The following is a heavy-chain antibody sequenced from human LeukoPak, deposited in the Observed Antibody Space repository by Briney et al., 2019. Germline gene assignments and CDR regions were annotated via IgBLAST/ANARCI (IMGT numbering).Heavy chain of an antibody. CDR3: ARGQSYCGADCYSD. J-gene: IGHJ4*02. V-gene: IGHV3-66*01. Sequence: QSGGSLRLSCAASGLSINHYYMTWIRQAPGKGLDWVSVIYTGGATNYGDSVKGRFTISRDNSKNTLYLQMNSLRADDTAIYYCARGQSYCGADCYSDWGQGTLVTVSS. D-gene: IGHD2-21*02. CDR2: IYTGGAT. CDR1: GLSINHYY.